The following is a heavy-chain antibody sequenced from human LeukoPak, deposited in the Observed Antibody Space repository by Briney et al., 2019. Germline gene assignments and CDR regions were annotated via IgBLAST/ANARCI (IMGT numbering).Heavy chain of an antibody. V-gene: IGHV3-7*01. CDR1: GFTFSSYW. CDR3: ARVGLGITIFGVVKNAFDI. J-gene: IGHJ3*02. D-gene: IGHD3-3*01. Sequence: GGSLRLSCAASGFTFSSYWMSWVRQAPGKGLEWVANIKQDGSEKYYVDSVKGRFTISRDNAKNSLYLQMNNLRAEDTAVYYCARVGLGITIFGVVKNAFDIWGQGTMVTVSS. CDR2: IKQDGSEK.